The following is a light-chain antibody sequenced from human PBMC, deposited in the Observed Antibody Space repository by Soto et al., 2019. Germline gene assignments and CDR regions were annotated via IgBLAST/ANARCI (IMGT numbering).Light chain of an antibody. Sequence: SSELTQPPSVSVAPGKTASITCGGNKIGSKSVHWYQQKPGQAPVLVIYYDSDRPSGIPERFSGSNSGNTATLTISRVEAGDEADYYCQVWDSSSDHVIFGGGTKLTVL. V-gene: IGLV3-21*04. CDR3: QVWDSSSDHVI. CDR2: YDS. CDR1: KIGSKS. J-gene: IGLJ2*01.